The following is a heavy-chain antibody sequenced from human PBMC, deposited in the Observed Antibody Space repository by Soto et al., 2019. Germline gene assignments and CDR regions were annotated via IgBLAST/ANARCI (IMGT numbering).Heavy chain of an antibody. D-gene: IGHD2-15*01. CDR2: INPKNGGT. V-gene: IGHV1-2*02. J-gene: IGHJ4*02. Sequence: QVQLVQSGGETKKPGASVRVSCKTSGYTFTYFYIHWVRLAPGQGLEWMGWINPKNGGTSHAQKFQGRVTMTRDTSSSTVYMELNSLTSDDRGIYYCARRDSGGSFYFWGQGTLVTVSS. CDR1: GYTFTYFY. CDR3: ARRDSGGSFYF.